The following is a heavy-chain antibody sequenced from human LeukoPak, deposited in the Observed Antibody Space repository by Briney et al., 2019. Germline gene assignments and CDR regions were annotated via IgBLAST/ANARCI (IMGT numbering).Heavy chain of an antibody. J-gene: IGHJ4*02. Sequence: PGGSLRLSCRASGFIFSDYYLSWIRQTPRKGLEWLSYINSSGSITDYADSVKGRFTISRDNAKNSVYLQMTSLRTEDTAVYYCARATRGGVGASSYWGQGILVTVST. CDR3: ARATRGGVGASSY. V-gene: IGHV3-11*01. D-gene: IGHD1-26*01. CDR2: INSSGSIT. CDR1: GFIFSDYY.